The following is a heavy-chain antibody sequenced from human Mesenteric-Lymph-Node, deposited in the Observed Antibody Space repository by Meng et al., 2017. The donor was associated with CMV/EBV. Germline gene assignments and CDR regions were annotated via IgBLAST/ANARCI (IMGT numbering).Heavy chain of an antibody. Sequence: SCQVSGNIFTKFWIGWVRQMPGKGLEWMGIIYPSDSDTIYSPSSQGQVTISVDKSIRTAYLQWGSLKASDTAMYYCAALNIAVPTDFWGQGTLVTVSS. J-gene: IGHJ4*02. CDR2: IYPSDSDT. D-gene: IGHD6-19*01. CDR1: GNIFTKFW. CDR3: AALNIAVPTDF. V-gene: IGHV5-51*01.